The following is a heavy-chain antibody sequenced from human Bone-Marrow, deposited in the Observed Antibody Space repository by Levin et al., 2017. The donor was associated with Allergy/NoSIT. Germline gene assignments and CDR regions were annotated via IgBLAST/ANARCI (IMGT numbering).Heavy chain of an antibody. V-gene: IGHV1-2*02. CDR2: IHPNSGGT. CDR1: GYSFTVYY. Sequence: GESLKISCKTSGYSFTVYYMHWVRQAPGQGLEWMGWIHPNSGGTNYAQKFQGRVTMTRDTSISTAYMELSSLRSDDTAVFYCARARGDYSSSWTNYYYYNMDVWGQGTTVTVSS. J-gene: IGHJ6*02. D-gene: IGHD6-13*01. CDR3: ARARGDYSSSWTNYYYYNMDV.